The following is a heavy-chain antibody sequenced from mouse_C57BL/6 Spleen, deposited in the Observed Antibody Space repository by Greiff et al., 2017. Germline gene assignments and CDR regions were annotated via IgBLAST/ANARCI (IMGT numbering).Heavy chain of an antibody. J-gene: IGHJ1*03. CDR2: IYPGDGDT. V-gene: IGHV1-82*01. D-gene: IGHD2-1*01. Sequence: QVQLQQSGPELVKPGASVKISCKASGYAFSSSWMNWVKQRPGKGLEWIGRIYPGDGDTNYNGKFKGKATLTADKSSSTAYMQLSSLTSEDSAVYVCARSKSYGNYWYFGVWGTGTTVTVAS. CDR3: ARSKSYGNYWYFGV. CDR1: GYAFSSSW.